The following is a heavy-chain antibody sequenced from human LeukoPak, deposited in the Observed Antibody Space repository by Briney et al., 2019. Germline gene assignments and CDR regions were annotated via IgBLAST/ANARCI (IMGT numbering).Heavy chain of an antibody. J-gene: IGHJ6*02. CDR1: GFPFSRYA. Sequence: GGSLSISCVASGFPFSRYAVHWVRQAPGKGLEWVAIIAYDGGNEYYADSVKGRFTISRDNSKNTLYLQMNSLRPEDTAVYYCARDGATYASGSYYAYYYYGMDVWGQGTTVTVSS. D-gene: IGHD3-10*01. CDR3: ARDGATYASGSYYAYYYYGMDV. V-gene: IGHV3-30-3*01. CDR2: IAYDGGNE.